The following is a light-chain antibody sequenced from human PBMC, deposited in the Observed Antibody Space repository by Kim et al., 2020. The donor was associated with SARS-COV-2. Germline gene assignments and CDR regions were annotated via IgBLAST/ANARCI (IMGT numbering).Light chain of an antibody. V-gene: IGLV2-23*01. CDR2: EDS. J-gene: IGLJ3*02. Sequence: GQPITISRTGSSSDVGGYNLISWYQQPPANVPKLLIYEDSKRPSGVSHRGSGSESGNTASLTISGLQAEDEADYYCYSYAGRHTWVFGGGTQLTVL. CDR1: SSDVGGYNL. CDR3: YSYAGRHTWV.